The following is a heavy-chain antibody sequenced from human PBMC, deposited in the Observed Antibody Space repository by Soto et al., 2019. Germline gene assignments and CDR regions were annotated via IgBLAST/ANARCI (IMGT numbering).Heavy chain of an antibody. J-gene: IGHJ4*02. Sequence: PSETLSLTCTVSGGYISSGGYYWSWIRQHPGKGLEWIGYIYYSGSTYYNPSLKSRVTISVDTSKNQFSLKLSSVTAADTAVYYCARQKYYGSVDYWGQGTLVTVSS. D-gene: IGHD3-10*01. CDR1: GGYISSGGYY. CDR3: ARQKYYGSVDY. CDR2: IYYSGST. V-gene: IGHV4-31*03.